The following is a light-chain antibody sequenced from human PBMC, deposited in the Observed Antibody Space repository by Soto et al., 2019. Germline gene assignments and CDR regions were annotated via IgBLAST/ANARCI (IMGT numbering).Light chain of an antibody. Sequence: SYELTQPPSVSVAPGQTAKITCGGTNIGSKSVHWYQQKPGQAPVLVVYDDNDRPSGIPERFSGSNSENTATLTISRVEAGDEADYYCQVWESYSDLHVVFGGGTQLTVL. V-gene: IGLV3-21*02. CDR1: NIGSKS. CDR3: QVWESYSDLHVV. J-gene: IGLJ2*01. CDR2: DDN.